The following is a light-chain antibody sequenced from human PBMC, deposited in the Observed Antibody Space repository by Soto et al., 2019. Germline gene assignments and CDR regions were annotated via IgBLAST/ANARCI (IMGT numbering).Light chain of an antibody. CDR3: CSHSGTCDG. V-gene: IGLV2-11*01. Sequence: QSALTQPRSVSGSPGQSVTISCTGTSSDFGGYNYVSWYQHNPGKTSKLMIYDVSERPSGRPDRCSGSKSGNTASLTISGLQSDEEAAYDGCSHSGTCDGCGTGTKGTV. J-gene: IGLJ1*01. CDR2: DVS. CDR1: SSDFGGYNY.